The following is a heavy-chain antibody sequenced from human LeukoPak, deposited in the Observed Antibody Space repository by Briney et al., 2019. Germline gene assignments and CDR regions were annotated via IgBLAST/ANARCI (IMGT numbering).Heavy chain of an antibody. CDR2: IYHSGST. J-gene: IGHJ4*02. D-gene: IGHD1-26*01. CDR1: GGSISSGNW. CDR3: ARIRSRKWGFDY. Sequence: PSETLSLTCAVSGGSISSGNWWSWVRQPPGKGLEWIGEIYHSGSTNYNPSLKSRVTISIDTSKNQFSLKLSSVTAADTAVYYCARIRSRKWGFDYWGQGTLVTVSS. V-gene: IGHV4-4*02.